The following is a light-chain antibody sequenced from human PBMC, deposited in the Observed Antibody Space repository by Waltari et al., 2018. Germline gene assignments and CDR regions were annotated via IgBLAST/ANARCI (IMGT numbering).Light chain of an antibody. CDR2: WAS. Sequence: DIVMTQSPDSLAVSLGERATLNCKSSQSVLYRSNNLNYVAWYQPKPGQTPKLLIYWASTRKSGVPDRFSGSVSGTDFTLTISSLQAEDVAVYYCQQYYSPPFTFGPGTKVDIK. V-gene: IGKV4-1*01. CDR1: QSVLYRSNNLNY. J-gene: IGKJ3*01. CDR3: QQYYSPPFT.